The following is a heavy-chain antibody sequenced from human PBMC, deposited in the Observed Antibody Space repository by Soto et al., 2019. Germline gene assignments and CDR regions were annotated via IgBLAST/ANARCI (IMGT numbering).Heavy chain of an antibody. CDR3: AGVHTMVLGVICY. CDR2: IFYSGST. V-gene: IGHV4-30-4*02. D-gene: IGHD3-10*01. CDR1: GGSISSGSYY. J-gene: IGHJ4*02. Sequence: PSGTLALTCTASGGSISSGSYYLIWIGQPPGKGLEWIGYIFYSGSTYYNPSLQSRVTISVDTSKNQFSLSLSSVTAADTAVYYCAGVHTMVLGVICYWGQGTLVTVS.